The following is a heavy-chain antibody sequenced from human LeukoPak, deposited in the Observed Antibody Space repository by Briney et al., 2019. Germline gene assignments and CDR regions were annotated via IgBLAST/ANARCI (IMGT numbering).Heavy chain of an antibody. CDR1: GYTFTSYD. CDR2: INPSGGST. D-gene: IGHD2-21*01. CDR3: ARGVNNYFDY. V-gene: IGHV1-46*01. J-gene: IGHJ4*02. Sequence: ASVKVSCKASGYTFTSYDINWVRQAPGQGLEWMGIINPSGGSTSYAQKFQGRVTMTRDTSTSTVYMELSSLRSEDTAVYYCARGVNNYFDYWGQGTLVTVSS.